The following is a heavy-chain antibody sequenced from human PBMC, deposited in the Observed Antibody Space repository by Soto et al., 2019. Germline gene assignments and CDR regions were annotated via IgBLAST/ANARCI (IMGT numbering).Heavy chain of an antibody. Sequence: QVQLVESGGGVVQPGRSLRLSCAASGFTFSSYGMHWVRQAPGKGLEWVAVISYGGSNKYYADSVKGRFTISRDNSXKXLYXQMNNRRAEDTAVYYCAKDNCISTSCYRLYNWFDPWGQGTLVTVSS. CDR1: GFTFSSYG. J-gene: IGHJ5*02. D-gene: IGHD2-2*01. CDR3: AKDNCISTSCYRLYNWFDP. V-gene: IGHV3-30*18. CDR2: ISYGGSNK.